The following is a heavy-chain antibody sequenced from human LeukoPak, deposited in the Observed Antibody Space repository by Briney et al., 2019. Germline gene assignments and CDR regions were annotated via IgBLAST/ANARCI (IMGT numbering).Heavy chain of an antibody. J-gene: IGHJ6*02. V-gene: IGHV1-46*01. D-gene: IGHD2-21*01. CDR3: ARDGLYFHHRYYYYYGMDV. CDR1: GYTFTSYY. Sequence: GASVKVSCKASGYTFTSYYMHWVRQAPGQGLEWMGIINSGGGSTSYAPKFQGRVTMTRDTSTSTVYMELSSLRSEDTAVYYCARDGLYFHHRYYYYYGMDVWGQGTTVTVSS. CDR2: INSGGGST.